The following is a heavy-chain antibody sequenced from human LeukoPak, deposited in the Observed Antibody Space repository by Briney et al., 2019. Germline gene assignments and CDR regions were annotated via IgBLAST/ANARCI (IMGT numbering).Heavy chain of an antibody. CDR2: IRDSSNYI. V-gene: IGHV3-21*01. CDR3: ARDLILADNGGSSAHDY. J-gene: IGHJ4*02. Sequence: GGSLRLSCAASRFTFRSYAMSWVGQAPGKGLQWVASIRDSSNYIYYADSVKGRFTISRDNAKNSLFLQMNSLRAEDTAVYYCARDLILADNGGSSAHDYWGQGTLVTVSS. D-gene: IGHD2-15*01. CDR1: RFTFRSYA.